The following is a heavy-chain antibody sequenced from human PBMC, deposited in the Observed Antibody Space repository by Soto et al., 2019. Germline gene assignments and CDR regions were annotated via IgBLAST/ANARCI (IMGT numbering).Heavy chain of an antibody. CDR1: GFTFSDYY. Sequence: VQLVASGGGLVKPGGSLRLSCVASGFTFSDYYMSWIRQAPGKGLEWVSYISSSSSYTNYADSVKGRFTISRDNAKNSLYLQMNSLRAEDTAVYYCARDHHRYSGYDYVDYWGQGTLVTVSS. CDR3: ARDHHRYSGYDYVDY. J-gene: IGHJ4*02. V-gene: IGHV3-11*05. D-gene: IGHD5-12*01. CDR2: ISSSSSYT.